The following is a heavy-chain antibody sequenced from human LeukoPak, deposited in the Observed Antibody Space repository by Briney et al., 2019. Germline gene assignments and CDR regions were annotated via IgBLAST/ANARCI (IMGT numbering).Heavy chain of an antibody. CDR1: GFTFSDHW. V-gene: IGHV3-74*01. CDR2: IGGDGSSR. Sequence: LAGGSLRLSCAASGFTFSDHWMHWVRLVAGKGLVWVASIGGDGSSRWYADSEKGRFTSSRDSAKNTLHLQMDSLRAEDTAMYYCVRGTVMYRGVDYWGQGTLVTVSS. CDR3: VRGTVMYRGVDY. D-gene: IGHD3-16*01. J-gene: IGHJ4*02.